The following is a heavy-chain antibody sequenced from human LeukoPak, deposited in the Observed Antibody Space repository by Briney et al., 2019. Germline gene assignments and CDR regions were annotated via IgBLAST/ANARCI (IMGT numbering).Heavy chain of an antibody. V-gene: IGHV3-21*01. D-gene: IGHD1-14*01. CDR3: TRDLDLYNDAFDI. Sequence: GGSLRPSCTASGFTFTRYRMNWVRQAPGKGLEWVSSIRSRSNEIYYADSVKGRFTISRDNAKNSVFLQINSLRAEDTAVYYCTRDLDLYNDAFDIWGQGTRVIVSS. J-gene: IGHJ3*02. CDR1: GFTFTRYR. CDR2: IRSRSNEI.